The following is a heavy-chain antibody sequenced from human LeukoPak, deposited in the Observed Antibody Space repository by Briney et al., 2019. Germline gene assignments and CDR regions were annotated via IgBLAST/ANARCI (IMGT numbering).Heavy chain of an antibody. D-gene: IGHD3-9*01. CDR3: ARDAIDYDILTGLVH. J-gene: IGHJ4*02. CDR2: ISSSSSYI. V-gene: IGHV3-21*01. Sequence: PGGSLRLSCAASGFTFSSYSMNWVRQAPGKGLEWVSSISSSSSYIYYADSVKGRFTISRDNAKNSLYLQMNSLGAEDTAVYYCARDAIDYDILTGLVHWGQGTLVTVSS. CDR1: GFTFSSYS.